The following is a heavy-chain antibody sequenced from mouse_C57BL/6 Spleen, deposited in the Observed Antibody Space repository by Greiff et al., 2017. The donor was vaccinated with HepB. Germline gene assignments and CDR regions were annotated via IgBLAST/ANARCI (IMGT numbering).Heavy chain of an antibody. CDR3: AREEFITTVVAPAMDY. V-gene: IGHV1-52*01. CDR1: GYTFTSYW. Sequence: VQLQQPGAELVRPGSSVKLSCKASGYTFTSYWMHWVKQRPIQGLEWIGNIDPSDSETHYNQKFKDKATLTVDKSSSTAYMQLSSLTSEDSAVYYCAREEFITTVVAPAMDYWGQGTSVTVSS. D-gene: IGHD1-1*01. CDR2: IDPSDSET. J-gene: IGHJ4*01.